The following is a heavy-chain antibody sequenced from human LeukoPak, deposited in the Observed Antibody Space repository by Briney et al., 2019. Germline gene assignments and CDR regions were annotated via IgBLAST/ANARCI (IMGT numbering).Heavy chain of an antibody. V-gene: IGHV4-34*01. D-gene: IGHD2-21*02. J-gene: IGHJ4*02. CDR3: ARHVSLVFPPDY. Sequence: SEALSLTCTVSGGSISSYYWSWIRQPPGKGLEWIGEINHSGSTNYNPSLKSRVTISVDKSKNQFSLKLSSVTAADTAVYYCARHVSLVFPPDYWGQGTLVTVSS. CDR1: GGSISSYY. CDR2: INHSGST.